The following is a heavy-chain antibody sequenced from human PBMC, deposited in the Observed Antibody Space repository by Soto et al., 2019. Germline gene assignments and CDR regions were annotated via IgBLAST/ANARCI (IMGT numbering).Heavy chain of an antibody. CDR3: AKDQYSYGYGEDSFDC. CDR1: GFTFSRYT. J-gene: IGHJ4*02. D-gene: IGHD5-18*01. CDR2: LSGSGSST. Sequence: EVQLLESGGGLIQPGGSLRLSCEASGFTFSRYTMSWVRQAPGKGLEWVAALSGSGSSTYYADSVKGRFTISRDNSKNTLFLQMDSLRVEDTAIYYCAKDQYSYGYGEDSFDCWGQGTLVTVSS. V-gene: IGHV3-23*01.